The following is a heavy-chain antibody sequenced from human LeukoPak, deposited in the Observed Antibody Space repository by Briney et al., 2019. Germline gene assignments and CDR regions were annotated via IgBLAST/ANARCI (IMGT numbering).Heavy chain of an antibody. CDR2: IDPSDSYT. D-gene: IGHD6-13*01. Sequence: GESLRISCKGSGYSFTTYWISWGRQMPGKGLEWMGRIDPSDSYTNYSPSFQGHVTISADNSITTAYLQWSSLKASDTAMYYCARRLAAAATGNAFDIWGQGTMVTVSS. CDR1: GYSFTTYW. V-gene: IGHV5-10-1*01. J-gene: IGHJ3*02. CDR3: ARRLAAAATGNAFDI.